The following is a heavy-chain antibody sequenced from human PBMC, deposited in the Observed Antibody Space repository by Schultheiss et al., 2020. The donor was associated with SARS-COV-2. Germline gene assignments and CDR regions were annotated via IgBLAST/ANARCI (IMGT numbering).Heavy chain of an antibody. Sequence: GGSLRLSCAASGFTFSSYGMHWVRQAPGKGLEWVAVIWYDGSKKYYADSVTGRFTISRDNSKNTLYLQMNSLRAEDTAIYYCARDSTYCSGDCSFDYWGQGTLVTVSS. CDR1: GFTFSSYG. D-gene: IGHD2-21*02. CDR2: IWYDGSKK. J-gene: IGHJ4*02. V-gene: IGHV3-33*08. CDR3: ARDSTYCSGDCSFDY.